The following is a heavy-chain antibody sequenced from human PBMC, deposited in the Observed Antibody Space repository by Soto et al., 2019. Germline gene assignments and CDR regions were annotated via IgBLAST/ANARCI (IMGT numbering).Heavy chain of an antibody. Sequence: QVQLVESGGGVVQPGRSLRLSCAASGFTFSSYAMHWVRQAPGKGLEWVAVISYDGSNKYYADSVKGRFTISRDNSKNTLYLQMNSLRAEDTAVYYCARGGTNGHGGMDVWGQGTTVTVAS. CDR2: ISYDGSNK. D-gene: IGHD2-8*01. CDR1: GFTFSSYA. V-gene: IGHV3-30-3*01. CDR3: ARGGTNGHGGMDV. J-gene: IGHJ6*02.